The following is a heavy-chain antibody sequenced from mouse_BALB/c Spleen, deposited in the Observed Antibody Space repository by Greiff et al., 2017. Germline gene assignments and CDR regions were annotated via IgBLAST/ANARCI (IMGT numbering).Heavy chain of an antibody. CDR2: VNPNNGGT. CDR3: ARGGLYYDYSFDY. J-gene: IGHJ2*01. CDR1: GYTFTSYV. V-gene: IGHV1-22*01. Sequence: VQLQQSGPELVKPGASVKMSCKASGYTFTSYVMHWVKQSHGKSLEWIGRVNPNNGGTSYNQKFKGKAILTVDKSSSTAYMELRSLTSEDSAVYYCARGGLYYDYSFDYWGQGTTLTVSS. D-gene: IGHD2-4*01.